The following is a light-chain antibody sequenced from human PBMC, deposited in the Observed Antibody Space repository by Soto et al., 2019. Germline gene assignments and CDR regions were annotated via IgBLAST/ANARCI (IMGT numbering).Light chain of an antibody. J-gene: IGKJ5*01. V-gene: IGKV4-1*01. CDR2: EVS. CDR3: MQSTQLPPT. CDR1: QSVLYSSNNKNY. Sequence: DMVLTHSPDSLSVSLCERATINCKSSQSVLYSSNNKNYLAWYQQKPGQPPQLLIYEVSTRVSGVPDRFSGSGSGTDFTLEISRVETDDVGIYYCMQSTQLPPTFGQGTRLEIK.